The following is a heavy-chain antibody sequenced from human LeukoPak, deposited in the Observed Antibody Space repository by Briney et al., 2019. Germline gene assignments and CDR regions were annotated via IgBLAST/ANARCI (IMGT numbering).Heavy chain of an antibody. CDR2: INSISSYI. CDR3: ARGYDSSGYLRLFDY. CDR1: GFTFSSYT. V-gene: IGHV3-21*01. J-gene: IGHJ4*02. D-gene: IGHD3-22*01. Sequence: GGSLRLSCAASGFTFSSYTMNWVRQAPGKGLEWVSSINSISSYIHHADSLKGRFTISRDIAKNSLYLQMDSLRAEDTAVYYCARGYDSSGYLRLFDYWGQGTLVTVSS.